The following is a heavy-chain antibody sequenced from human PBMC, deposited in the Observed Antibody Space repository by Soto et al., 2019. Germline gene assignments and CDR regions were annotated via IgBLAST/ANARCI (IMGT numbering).Heavy chain of an antibody. CDR1: GGSFSGYY. J-gene: IGHJ6*03. CDR2: INHSGST. CDR3: ARGDRGVRGVRYYYYYYMDV. D-gene: IGHD3-10*01. V-gene: IGHV4-34*01. Sequence: QVQLQQWGAGLLKPSETLSLTCAVYGGSFSGYYWSWIRQPPGKGLEWIGEINHSGSTNYNPSLKSRVTISVDTSKNQFSLKLSSVTAADTAVYYCARGDRGVRGVRYYYYYYMDVWGKGTTVTVSS.